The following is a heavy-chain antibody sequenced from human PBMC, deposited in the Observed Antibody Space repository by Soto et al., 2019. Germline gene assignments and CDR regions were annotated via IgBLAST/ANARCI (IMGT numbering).Heavy chain of an antibody. Sequence: SETLSLTCTVSGGSMSGFYWSWVRQPPGQGLEWIGYIFYSGTTNYNPSLKSRVTISVDPSNNQFSLKLNSVTAADTAVYYCARGGYSYGSFYYFDYWGPGALVTVSS. CDR2: IFYSGTT. J-gene: IGHJ4*02. CDR3: ARGGYSYGSFYYFDY. V-gene: IGHV4-59*01. CDR1: GGSMSGFY. D-gene: IGHD5-18*01.